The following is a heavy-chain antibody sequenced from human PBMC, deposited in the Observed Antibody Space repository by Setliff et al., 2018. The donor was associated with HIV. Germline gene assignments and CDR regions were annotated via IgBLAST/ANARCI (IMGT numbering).Heavy chain of an antibody. CDR3: ATRAYDSRGYLRSRVSGAAFDI. D-gene: IGHD3-22*01. Sequence: GASVKVSCKVSGYTLTELSIHWVRRAPGKGLEWMGGFDPQYDKTFYAQKFQGRVTMSEDTSTDTAYMELSSLRSEDTAVYYCATRAYDSRGYLRSRVSGAAFDIWGQGTMVTVSS. CDR2: FDPQYDKT. J-gene: IGHJ3*02. CDR1: GYTLTELS. V-gene: IGHV1-24*01.